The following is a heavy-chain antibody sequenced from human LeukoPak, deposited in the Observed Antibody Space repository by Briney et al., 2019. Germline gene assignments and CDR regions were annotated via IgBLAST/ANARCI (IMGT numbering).Heavy chain of an antibody. D-gene: IGHD2-2*01. J-gene: IGHJ6*04. CDR2: IWYDGSNK. V-gene: IGHV3-30*19. CDR3: ARARSKGCSSTSCYASSYYYYGMDV. CDR1: GFTFSSYG. Sequence: GGSLRLSCAASGFTFSSYGMHWVRQAPGKGLEWVAVIWYDGSNKYYADSVKGRFTISRDNSKNTLYLQMNSLRAEDTAVYYCARARSKGCSSTSCYASSYYYYGMDVWGKGTTVTVSS.